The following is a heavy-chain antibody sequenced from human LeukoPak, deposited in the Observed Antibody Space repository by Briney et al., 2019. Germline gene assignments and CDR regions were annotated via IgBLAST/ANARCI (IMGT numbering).Heavy chain of an antibody. CDR3: ARALTGTTSILHH. D-gene: IGHD1-7*01. Sequence: PSETLSLTCTVSGGSISSYYWTWIRQPPGKGLEWIGYISYSGSTKYNPSLKSRVTISVDTSKNQFSLRVTSLTAADTAVYYCARALTGTTSILHHWGQGTLVTVSS. V-gene: IGHV4-59*01. CDR1: GGSISSYY. J-gene: IGHJ1*01. CDR2: ISYSGST.